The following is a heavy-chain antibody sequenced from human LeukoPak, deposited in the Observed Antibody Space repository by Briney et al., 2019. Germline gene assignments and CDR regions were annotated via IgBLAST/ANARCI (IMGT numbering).Heavy chain of an antibody. CDR2: ISGSGGST. CDR3: AKDRLYCSSTSCFFDY. J-gene: IGHJ4*02. Sequence: GGSLRLSCAASGFTFSSYAMSWVRQAPGKGLEWISAISGSGGSTYYADSVKGRYTISRDNSKSTLYLQINSLRAEDTAVYYCAKDRLYCSSTSCFFDYWGQGTLVTVSS. D-gene: IGHD2-2*01. CDR1: GFTFSSYA. V-gene: IGHV3-23*01.